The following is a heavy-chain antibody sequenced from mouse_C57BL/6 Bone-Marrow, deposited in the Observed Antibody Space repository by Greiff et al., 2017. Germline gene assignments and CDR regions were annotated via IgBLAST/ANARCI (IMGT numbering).Heavy chain of an antibody. CDR1: GYTFTSYG. D-gene: IGHD1-1*01. CDR3: AKPYYGSSYQFAY. Sequence: VKLVESGAELARPGASVKLSCKASGYTFTSYGISWVKQRTGQGLEWIGEIYPRSGNTYYNEKFKGKATLTADKSSSTAYMELRSLTSEDSAVYVCAKPYYGSSYQFAYGGQGTLVTVSA. J-gene: IGHJ3*01. CDR2: IYPRSGNT. V-gene: IGHV1-81*01.